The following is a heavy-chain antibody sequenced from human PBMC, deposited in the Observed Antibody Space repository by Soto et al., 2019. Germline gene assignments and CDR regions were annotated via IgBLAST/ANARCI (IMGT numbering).Heavy chain of an antibody. V-gene: IGHV2-5*02. CDR3: AQLQEEVSLMVYASFDY. D-gene: IGHD2-8*01. J-gene: IGHJ4*02. Sequence: SGPTLVKPTQTLTLTCTFSGFSLSTSGVGVGWIRQPPGKALEWLALIYWDDDKRYSPSLKSRLTITKDTSKNQVVLTMTNMDPVDTATYYCAQLQEEVSLMVYASFDYWGQGTLVTVSS. CDR1: GFSLSTSGVG. CDR2: IYWDDDK.